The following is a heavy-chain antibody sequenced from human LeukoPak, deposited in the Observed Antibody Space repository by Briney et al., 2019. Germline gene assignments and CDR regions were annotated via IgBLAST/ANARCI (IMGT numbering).Heavy chain of an antibody. Sequence: GESLKISCKCSGYSFTSYWIGWVRQMPGKGLEWMGIVYPGDSNTRNSPSFQGQVTISADKSISTAYLQWSSLKASDTAMYYCARHTPTYCSSTSCYTANYGMDVWGQGTTVTVSS. CDR1: GYSFTSYW. CDR3: ARHTPTYCSSTSCYTANYGMDV. V-gene: IGHV5-51*01. CDR2: VYPGDSNT. D-gene: IGHD2-2*02. J-gene: IGHJ6*02.